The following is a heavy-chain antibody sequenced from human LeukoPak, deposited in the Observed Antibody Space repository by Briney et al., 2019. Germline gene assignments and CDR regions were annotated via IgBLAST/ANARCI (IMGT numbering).Heavy chain of an antibody. V-gene: IGHV1-2*02. D-gene: IGHD2-2*02. CDR3: ARAVGIVGYCTTTSCYSFDY. J-gene: IGHJ4*02. Sequence: ASVRVSCKASGYTFSACYLHWVREAPGQGLEWMGWINPKSGGTNCAQKFQGRVTMTRDTSINTAYMELRRLRSDDTAVYYCARAVGIVGYCTTTSCYSFDYWGQGTLVTVSS. CDR1: GYTFSACY. CDR2: INPKSGGT.